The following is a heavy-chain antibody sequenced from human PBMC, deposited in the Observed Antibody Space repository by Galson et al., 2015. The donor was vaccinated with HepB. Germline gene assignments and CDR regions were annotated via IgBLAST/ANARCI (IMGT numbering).Heavy chain of an antibody. J-gene: IGHJ4*02. Sequence: SLRLSCAASGFTFSSYAMHWVRQAPGKGLEWVAVISYDGSNKYYADSVKGRFTISRDNSKNTLYLQMNSLRAEDTAVYYCARDRLTMIVVGTPDYWGQGTLVTVSS. D-gene: IGHD3-22*01. V-gene: IGHV3-30-3*01. CDR3: ARDRLTMIVVGTPDY. CDR1: GFTFSSYA. CDR2: ISYDGSNK.